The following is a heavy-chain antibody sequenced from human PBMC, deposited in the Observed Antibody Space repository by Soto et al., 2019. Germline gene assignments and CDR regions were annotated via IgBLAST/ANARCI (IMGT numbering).Heavy chain of an antibody. CDR1: GGSISSYY. CDR3: ARDRRRYYPRTYYYGMDV. V-gene: IGHV4-59*01. Sequence: SETLSLTCTVSGGSISSYYWSWIRQPPGKGLEWIGYIYYSGSTNYNPSLKSRVTISVDTSKNQFSLKLSSVTAADTAVYYCARDRRRYYPRTYYYGMDVWGQGTTVTVSS. CDR2: IYYSGST. D-gene: IGHD1-26*01. J-gene: IGHJ6*02.